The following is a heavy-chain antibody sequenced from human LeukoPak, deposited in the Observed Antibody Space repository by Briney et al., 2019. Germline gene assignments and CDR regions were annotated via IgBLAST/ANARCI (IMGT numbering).Heavy chain of an antibody. D-gene: IGHD2-2*01. CDR3: ARDWGLGYCSSTSCPREAFDV. Sequence: SETLSLTCTVSGGSISSYYWSWIRQPAGKGLEWIGRIYTSGSTNYNPSLKSRVTMSVDTSKNQFSLKLSSVTAADTAVYYCARDWGLGYCSSTSCPREAFDVWGQGTMATVSS. V-gene: IGHV4-4*07. CDR2: IYTSGST. J-gene: IGHJ3*01. CDR1: GGSISSYY.